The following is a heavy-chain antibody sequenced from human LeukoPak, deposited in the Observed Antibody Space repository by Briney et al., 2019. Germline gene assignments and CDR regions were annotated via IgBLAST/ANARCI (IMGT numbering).Heavy chain of an antibody. CDR3: ARERHWGFDY. J-gene: IGHJ4*02. V-gene: IGHV4-59*11. Sequence: PSESLSLTCTVSGGSISSHYWSWVRQPPGKGLEWIGYIYYSGSTNYNPSLKRRVTISVDTSKNHFSLKLSSVTAADTAVYYCARERHWGFDYGGQGTRVTVSS. CDR2: IYYSGST. D-gene: IGHD7-27*01. CDR1: GGSISSHY.